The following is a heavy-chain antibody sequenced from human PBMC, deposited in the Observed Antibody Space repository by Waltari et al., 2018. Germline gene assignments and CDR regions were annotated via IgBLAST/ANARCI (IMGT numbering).Heavy chain of an antibody. J-gene: IGHJ4*02. V-gene: IGHV3-11*04. D-gene: IGHD3-16*01. CDR2: ISSSSSTI. CDR3: ASYGGADY. CDR1: GYSISRGYY. Sequence: QVQLQESGPGLVKPSETLSLTCAVSGYSISRGYYWGWIRQPPGKGLEWVSYISSSSSTIYYADSVKGRFTISRDNAKNSLYLQMNSLRAEDTAVYYCASYGGADYWGQGTLVTVSS.